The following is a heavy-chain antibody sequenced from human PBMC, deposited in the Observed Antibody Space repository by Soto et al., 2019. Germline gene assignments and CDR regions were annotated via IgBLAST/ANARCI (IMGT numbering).Heavy chain of an antibody. CDR3: ARVKNPYLYLEAFDI. CDR1: GGTFSSYA. Sequence: SVKVSCKASGGTFSSYAISWVRQAPGQGLEWMGGIIPIFGTANYAQKFQGRVTITADESTSTAYMELSSPRSEDTAVYYCARVKNPYLYLEAFDIWGKGTMVTVSS. CDR2: IIPIFGTA. D-gene: IGHD3-3*01. J-gene: IGHJ3*02. V-gene: IGHV1-69*13.